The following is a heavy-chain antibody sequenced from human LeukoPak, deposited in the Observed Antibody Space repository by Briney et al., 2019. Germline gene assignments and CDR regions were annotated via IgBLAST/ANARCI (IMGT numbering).Heavy chain of an antibody. CDR2: IRYGGSDK. J-gene: IGHJ3*01. CDR1: GFTFSSYG. Sequence: PGGSLRLSCAASGFTFSSYGMHWVRQTPGKGLEWVAFIRYGGSDKYYADSVKGRFTISRDNSKNTLHLQMNSLRPEDTAVYYCAKDFLIKMRTPGAFDLWGQGTMVTVSS. V-gene: IGHV3-30*02. D-gene: IGHD2-2*01. CDR3: AKDFLIKMRTPGAFDL.